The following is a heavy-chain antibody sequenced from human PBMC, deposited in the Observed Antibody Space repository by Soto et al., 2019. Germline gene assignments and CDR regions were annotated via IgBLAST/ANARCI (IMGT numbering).Heavy chain of an antibody. CDR3: ARDGGLQDYYYYGMDV. D-gene: IGHD3-3*01. Sequence: ASVKVSCKASGYTFTRFYMHWVRQAPGQGLEWMGIINPSGGSTRYAQKFQGRVTMTRDTSTSTVYMDLSSLRSEDTAVYYCARDGGLQDYYYYGMDVWGQGTTVTVSS. J-gene: IGHJ6*02. CDR1: GYTFTRFY. V-gene: IGHV1-46*01. CDR2: INPSGGST.